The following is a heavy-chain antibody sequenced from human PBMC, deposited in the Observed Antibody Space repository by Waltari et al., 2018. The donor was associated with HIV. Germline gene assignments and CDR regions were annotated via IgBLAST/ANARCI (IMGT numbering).Heavy chain of an antibody. J-gene: IGHJ4*02. V-gene: IGHV3-23*01. CDR3: AKDLAVASEDY. Sequence: EVQLLESGGGLVQPGLSLRLSCAASGFTFSNYAMSGVRQAPGGGLEWVSSISGSSTSTYYADSVKGRFTISRDNARNTLYLQMNSLRAEDTAVYYCAKDLAVASEDYWGQGTLVTVSS. D-gene: IGHD6-19*01. CDR1: GFTFSNYA. CDR2: ISGSSTST.